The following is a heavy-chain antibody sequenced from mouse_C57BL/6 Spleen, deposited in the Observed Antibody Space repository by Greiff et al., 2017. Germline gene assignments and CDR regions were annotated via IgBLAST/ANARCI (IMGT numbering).Heavy chain of an antibody. V-gene: IGHV14-4*01. J-gene: IGHJ2*01. D-gene: IGHD4-1*01. CDR1: GFNIKDDY. Sequence: EVKFVESGAELVRPGASVKLSCTASGFNIKDDYMHWVKQRPEQGLEWIGWIDPENGDTEYASKFQGKATITADTSSNTAYLQLSSLTSEDTAVYYCTTKLGREGYYFDYWGQGTTLTVSS. CDR3: TTKLGREGYYFDY. CDR2: IDPENGDT.